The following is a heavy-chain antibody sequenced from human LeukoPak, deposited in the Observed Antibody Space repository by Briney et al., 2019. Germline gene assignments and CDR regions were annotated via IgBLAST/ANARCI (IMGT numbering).Heavy chain of an antibody. V-gene: IGHV3-23*01. Sequence: GGSLRLSCAASGFTFSSFGMSWVRQAPGKGLEWVSVISGSGGNTYYTDSVKGRFTISRDNAKNSLYLQMNSLRAEDTAVYYCARDRPGIVRWFDYWGQGTLVTVSS. J-gene: IGHJ4*02. CDR3: ARDRPGIVRWFDY. CDR1: GFTFSSFG. D-gene: IGHD1-26*01. CDR2: ISGSGGNT.